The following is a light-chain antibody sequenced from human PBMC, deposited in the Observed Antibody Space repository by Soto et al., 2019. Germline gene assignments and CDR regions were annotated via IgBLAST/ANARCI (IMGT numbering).Light chain of an antibody. CDR1: SSNIGGNS. J-gene: IGLJ1*01. CDR3: CLYIGATTDV. V-gene: IGLV1-51*01. CDR2: EGH. Sequence: QSVMTQPPSVSAAPGQKVTISCSGSSSNIGGNSVSWYQQLPGTAPKVMISEGHRRPSGVPDRFSGSTSVNSASLTISGLQADDEADYYCCLYIGATTDVFGTGTKLTVL.